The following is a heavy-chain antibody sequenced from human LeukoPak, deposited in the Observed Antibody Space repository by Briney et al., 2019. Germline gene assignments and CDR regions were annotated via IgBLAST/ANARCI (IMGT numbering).Heavy chain of an antibody. D-gene: IGHD2-2*01. CDR1: GYTFTGYY. CDR2: INPNSGGT. J-gene: IGHJ4*02. V-gene: IGHV1-2*02. Sequence: GASVKLSCKASGYTFTGYYMHSVRQAPGQGLRWMGWINPNSGGTNYAQKFQGRVTMTRDTSISTAYTELSRRRSDDTAVYYCARDRVSTPFDYWGQGTLVTVSS. CDR3: ARDRVSTPFDY.